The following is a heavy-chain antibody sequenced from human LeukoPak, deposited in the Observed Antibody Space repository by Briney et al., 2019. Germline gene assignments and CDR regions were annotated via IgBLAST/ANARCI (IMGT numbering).Heavy chain of an antibody. V-gene: IGHV4-39*01. D-gene: IGHD5-24*01. CDR3: ARGRRDGYNLEYFDK. CDR1: GGSISSSNYY. Sequence: SETLSLTCTVSGGSISSSNYYWGWIRQPPGKGLEWIGSIYYSGSTYYNPSLKSRVTISVDTSKNQFSLKLSSVTAADTAVYYCARGRRDGYNLEYFDKWGQGTLVTVSS. CDR2: IYYSGST. J-gene: IGHJ4*02.